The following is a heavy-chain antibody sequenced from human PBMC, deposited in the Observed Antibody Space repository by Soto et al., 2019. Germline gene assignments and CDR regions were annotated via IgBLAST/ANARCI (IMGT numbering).Heavy chain of an antibody. CDR2: ISGSGGST. CDR1: GFTFSSYA. Sequence: GGSLRLSCAASGFTFSSYAMSWVRQAPGKGLEWVSAISGSGGSTYYADSVKGRFTISRDNSKNTLYLQMNSLRAEDTAVYYCANDVGYYDSSGYLWDYWGQGTLVTVSS. V-gene: IGHV3-23*01. J-gene: IGHJ4*02. CDR3: ANDVGYYDSSGYLWDY. D-gene: IGHD3-22*01.